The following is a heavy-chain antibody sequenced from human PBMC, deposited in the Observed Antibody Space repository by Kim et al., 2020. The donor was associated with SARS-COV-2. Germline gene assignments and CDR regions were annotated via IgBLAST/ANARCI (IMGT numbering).Heavy chain of an antibody. J-gene: IGHJ4*02. CDR1: GFTFSKYA. CDR2: GTGYGT. D-gene: IGHD6-13*01. Sequence: GGSLRLSCAASGFTFSKYAMTWFRQAPGKGLEWVAGTGYGTYSADSVKGRFTISRDNSKNTLYLQMNSLRVEDTAMYYCAKGQGIATAASLDYWGQGTLVIVSS. CDR3: AKGQGIATAASLDY. V-gene: IGHV3-23*01.